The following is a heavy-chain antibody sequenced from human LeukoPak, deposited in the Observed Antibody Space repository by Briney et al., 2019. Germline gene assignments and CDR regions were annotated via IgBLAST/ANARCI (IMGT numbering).Heavy chain of an antibody. D-gene: IGHD6-19*01. CDR2: ISSSSSYI. CDR3: ARDAVAEGPWYFDL. Sequence: GGSLRLSCAASGFTFSSYSMNWVRQAPGKGLEWVSSISSSSSYIYYADSVKGRFTISRDNAKNSLYLQMNSLRAEDTAVYYSARDAVAEGPWYFDLWGRGTLVTVSS. CDR1: GFTFSSYS. V-gene: IGHV3-21*01. J-gene: IGHJ2*01.